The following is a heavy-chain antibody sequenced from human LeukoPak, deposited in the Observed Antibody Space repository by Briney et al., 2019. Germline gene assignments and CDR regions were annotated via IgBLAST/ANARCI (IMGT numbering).Heavy chain of an antibody. CDR3: ARHAGRDGYTHGAFDI. Sequence: PSETLSLTCTVSGGSISSSSYYWGWIRQPPGKGLEWIGSIYYSGSTYYNPSLKSRVTISVDTSKNQFSLKPSSVTAADTAVYYCARHAGRDGYTHGAFDIWGQGTMVTVSS. V-gene: IGHV4-39*01. D-gene: IGHD5-24*01. CDR2: IYYSGST. CDR1: GGSISSSSYY. J-gene: IGHJ3*02.